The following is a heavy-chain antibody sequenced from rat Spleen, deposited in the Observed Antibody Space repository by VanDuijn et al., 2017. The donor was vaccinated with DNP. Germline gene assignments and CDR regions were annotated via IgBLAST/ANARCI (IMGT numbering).Heavy chain of an antibody. J-gene: IGHJ3*01. CDR2: ITYDGGST. V-gene: IGHV5-22*01. CDR3: ARPMDYYSGGFAY. CDR1: GFTFSDYY. D-gene: IGHD1-1*01. Sequence: EVQLVESGGGLVQPGRSLKLSCAASGFTFSDYYMAWVRQAPPTGLEWVAYITYDGGSTYYRDSVKGRFTISRDNAKSTLYLQMNSLRSEDMATYHCARPMDYYSGGFAYWGQGTLVTVSS.